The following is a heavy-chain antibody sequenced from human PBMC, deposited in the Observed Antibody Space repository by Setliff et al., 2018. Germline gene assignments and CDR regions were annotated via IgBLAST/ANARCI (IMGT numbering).Heavy chain of an antibody. Sequence: ASVKVSCKTSGYNFITTGISWVRQAPGQGPEWMGCISPYNGNTNHAQKFQDRVTMTTDTSTATVYMELKNLRSDDTAVYYCARSSGPRVVLAADFDYWGQGTLVTVSS. D-gene: IGHD5-12*01. CDR3: ARSSGPRVVLAADFDY. CDR2: ISPYNGNT. CDR1: GYNFITTG. V-gene: IGHV1-18*01. J-gene: IGHJ4*02.